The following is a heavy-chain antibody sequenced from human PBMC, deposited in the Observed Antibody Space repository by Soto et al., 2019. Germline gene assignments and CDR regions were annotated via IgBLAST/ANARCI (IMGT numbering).Heavy chain of an antibody. D-gene: IGHD2-15*01. CDR3: AKDIGDGAATRVDY. J-gene: IGHJ4*02. CDR1: GFTFDDYA. Sequence: EVQLVESGGGLVQPGRSLRLSCAASGFTFDDYAMHWVRQAPGKGLEWVSGISWNSGSIGYADSVKGRFTISRDNAKNSLYLQMYSLRAEDTALYHCAKDIGDGAATRVDYWGQGTLVTVSS. V-gene: IGHV3-9*01. CDR2: ISWNSGSI.